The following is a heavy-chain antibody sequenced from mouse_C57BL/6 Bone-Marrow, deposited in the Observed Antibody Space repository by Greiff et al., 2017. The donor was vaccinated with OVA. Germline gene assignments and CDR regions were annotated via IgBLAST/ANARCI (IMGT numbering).Heavy chain of an antibody. Sequence: VQLQQPGAELVKPGASVKLSCKASGYTFTSYCMHWVKQRPGRGLEWIGRIYPNSGGTTYTEQFQSKAPLTVDKPSNTAYLQLSSLTSEEDAVYDCGRWCRDFDVWGTGTTVTVSS. CDR2: IYPNSGGT. J-gene: IGHJ1*03. V-gene: IGHV1-72*01. D-gene: IGHD1-1*02. CDR3: GRWCRDFDV. CDR1: GYTFTSYC.